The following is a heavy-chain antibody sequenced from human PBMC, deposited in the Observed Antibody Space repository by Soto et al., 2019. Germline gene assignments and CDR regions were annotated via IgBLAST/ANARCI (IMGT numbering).Heavy chain of an antibody. D-gene: IGHD6-6*01. V-gene: IGHV4-59*11. CDR2: VHYGGST. Sequence: QVQLQESGPGLVKPSETLSLTCVVSGGSIGSHYWSWIRQPPGGGLEWIGYVHYGGSTTYNPSLKSRVTMSVDTSKNQFYLNLSSVTAADTALYFCARRDYSTSSLGPFDYWGQGILVTVSS. CDR3: ARRDYSTSSLGPFDY. J-gene: IGHJ4*02. CDR1: GGSIGSHY.